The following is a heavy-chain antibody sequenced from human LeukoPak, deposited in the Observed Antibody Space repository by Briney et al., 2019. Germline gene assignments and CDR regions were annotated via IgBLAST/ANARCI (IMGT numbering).Heavy chain of an antibody. CDR1: GFSFISNG. J-gene: IGHJ4*02. Sequence: PGGSLILSCAASGFSFISNGMHWVRQAPGKGLEWVAVISYDGSNKYYADSVKGRFTISRDNSKYTLYLEMNSLRGEDTAVYYCAKGPVSGSRSPLDYWGQGTLVTVSS. CDR2: ISYDGSNK. D-gene: IGHD1-26*01. CDR3: AKGPVSGSRSPLDY. V-gene: IGHV3-30*18.